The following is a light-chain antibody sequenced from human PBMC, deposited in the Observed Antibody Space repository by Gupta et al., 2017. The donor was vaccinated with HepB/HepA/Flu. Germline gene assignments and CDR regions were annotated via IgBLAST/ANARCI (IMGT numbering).Light chain of an antibody. J-gene: IGLJ2*01. V-gene: IGLV3-1*01. CDR1: KLGDKY. CDR2: QDS. Sequence: SYALTQPPPLSVSPGQTASIPCSGDKLGDKYACWYQQKPGQSPVLVSDQDSKRPSGIPERFAGSNAGNTATLTISGTQAMDEADYYCQAWDSSTAGVFGGGTKLTVL. CDR3: QAWDSSTAGV.